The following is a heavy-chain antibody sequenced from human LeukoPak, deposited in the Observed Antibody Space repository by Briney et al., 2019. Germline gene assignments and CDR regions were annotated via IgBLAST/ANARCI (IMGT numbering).Heavy chain of an antibody. V-gene: IGHV1-69*13. CDR2: IIPIFGTA. CDR3: ARATTVTSWFDP. J-gene: IGHJ5*02. D-gene: IGHD4-17*01. CDR1: GGTFNNFA. Sequence: SVKVSCKVSGGTFNNFALSWVRQAPGQGLEWMGGIIPIFGTANYAQKFQGRVTITADESTSTAYMELSSLRSEDTAVYYCARATTVTSWFDPWGQGTLVTVSS.